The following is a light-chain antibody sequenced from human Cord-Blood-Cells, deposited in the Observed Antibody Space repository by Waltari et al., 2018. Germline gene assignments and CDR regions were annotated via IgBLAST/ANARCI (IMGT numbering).Light chain of an antibody. CDR3: QVWDSSSDHPV. Sequence: SYLLTPPPSGSVAPGKTARITAGANTLGAKGAYCYQQKPGPAPVLVIYYDSDRPSGIPERFSGSNTGNTATLNISRVEAGDEADYYCQVWDSSSDHPVFGGGTKLTVL. CDR2: YDS. V-gene: IGLV3-21*04. CDR1: TLGAKG. J-gene: IGLJ3*02.